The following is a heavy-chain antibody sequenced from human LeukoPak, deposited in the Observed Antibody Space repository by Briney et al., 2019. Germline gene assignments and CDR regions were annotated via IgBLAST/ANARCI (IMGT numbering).Heavy chain of an antibody. J-gene: IGHJ5*02. Sequence: GGSLRLSCAASKFAFNDYAMHWVRQAPGKGLEWVSGISWNSDNIGYADSVRGRFTISRDNAKNSLYLQMNSLKTEDTAVYYCAKDISSDYDDGGWFDPWGQGTLVAVSS. D-gene: IGHD5-12*01. CDR3: AKDISSDYDDGGWFDP. CDR2: ISWNSDNI. V-gene: IGHV3-9*01. CDR1: KFAFNDYA.